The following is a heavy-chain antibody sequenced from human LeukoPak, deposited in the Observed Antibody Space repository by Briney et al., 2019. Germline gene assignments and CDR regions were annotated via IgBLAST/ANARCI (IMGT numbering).Heavy chain of an antibody. J-gene: IGHJ4*02. Sequence: GGSLRLSCAASGFTFSSCWMSWVRQAPGKGLEWVANIKQDGSEKYYVDSVKGRFTISRDNAKNALYLQMNSLRAEGTAVYYCARAGTRFCSGGSCYSGYYFDYWGQGTLVTVSS. CDR2: IKQDGSEK. CDR1: GFTFSSCW. V-gene: IGHV3-7*01. CDR3: ARAGTRFCSGGSCYSGYYFDY. D-gene: IGHD2-15*01.